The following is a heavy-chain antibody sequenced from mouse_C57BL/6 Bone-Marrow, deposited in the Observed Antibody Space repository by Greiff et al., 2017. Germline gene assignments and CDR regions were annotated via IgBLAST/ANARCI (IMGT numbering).Heavy chain of an antibody. CDR2: IWRGGST. V-gene: IGHV2-5*01. CDR3: AKTLVVATDYAMDY. CDR1: GFSLTSYG. Sequence: VKLQQSGPGLVQPSQSLSITCTVSGFSLTSYGVHWVRQSPGKGLEWLGVIWRGGSTDYNAAFMSRLSITKDNSKSQVFFKMNSLQADDTAIYYCAKTLVVATDYAMDYWGQGTSVTVSS. D-gene: IGHD1-1*01. J-gene: IGHJ4*01.